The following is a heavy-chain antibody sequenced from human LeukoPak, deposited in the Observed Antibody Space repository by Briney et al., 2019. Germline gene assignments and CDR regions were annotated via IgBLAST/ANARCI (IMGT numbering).Heavy chain of an antibody. CDR2: INWNGGST. D-gene: IGHD2-8*01. CDR3: TRGTDGLWDF. J-gene: IGHJ4*02. CDR1: GFTFDDYG. Sequence: GGSLRLSCAASGFTFDDYGMSWVRQAPGKGLEWVSGINWNGGSTGYADSVKGRFTISRDNAKNSLYLQMNSLRAEDTAVYYCTRGTDGLWDFWGQGTLVTVSS. V-gene: IGHV3-20*04.